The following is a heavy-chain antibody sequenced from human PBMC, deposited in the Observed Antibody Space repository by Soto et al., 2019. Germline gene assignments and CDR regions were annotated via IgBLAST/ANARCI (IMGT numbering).Heavy chain of an antibody. Sequence: GASVKVSCKASGYTFTGYAMHWVRQAPGQRLEWMGWINGGNGSTKYSQKLQGRVIITRDTAASTAYMELSSLRSEDTAVYYCAKESGSYPEYYFHYWGQGTLVTVSS. J-gene: IGHJ4*02. CDR3: AKESGSYPEYYFHY. V-gene: IGHV1-3*01. CDR2: INGGNGST. D-gene: IGHD1-26*01. CDR1: GYTFTGYA.